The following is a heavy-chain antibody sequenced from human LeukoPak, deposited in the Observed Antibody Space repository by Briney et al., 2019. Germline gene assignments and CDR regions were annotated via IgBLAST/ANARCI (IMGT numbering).Heavy chain of an antibody. V-gene: IGHV1-8*01. J-gene: IGHJ4*02. Sequence: ASVKVSCKPSGYTFTSYDINWVRQATGQGLEWMGWMNPNSGNTGYAQKFQGRVTMTRNTSISTAYMELSSLRSEDTAVYYCARGYFDWLLPPSFDYWGQGTLVTVSS. CDR1: GYTFTSYD. CDR2: MNPNSGNT. CDR3: ARGYFDWLLPPSFDY. D-gene: IGHD3-9*01.